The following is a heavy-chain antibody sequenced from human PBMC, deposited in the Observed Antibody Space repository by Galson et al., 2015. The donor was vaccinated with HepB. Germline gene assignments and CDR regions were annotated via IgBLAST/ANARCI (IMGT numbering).Heavy chain of an antibody. CDR3: ARSGGSSWYFDY. CDR2: ISSSSSYI. V-gene: IGHV3-21*01. Sequence: SLRLSCAASGFTFSSYSMNWVRQAPGKGLEWVSSISSSSSYIYYADSVKGRFTISRDNAKNSLYLQMNSLRAEDTAVYYCARSGGSSWYFDYWGQGTLVTVSS. J-gene: IGHJ4*02. D-gene: IGHD6-13*01. CDR1: GFTFSSYS.